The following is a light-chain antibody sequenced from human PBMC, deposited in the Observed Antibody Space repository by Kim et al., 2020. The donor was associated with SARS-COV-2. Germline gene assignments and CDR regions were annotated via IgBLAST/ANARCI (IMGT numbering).Light chain of an antibody. J-gene: IGKJ4*01. CDR3: QQRSNWPPGVT. Sequence: EIVLTQSPATLSLSPGERATLSCRASQSVSSYLAWYQQKPGQAPRLLIYDAPNRATGIPARFSGSGSGTDFTLTISSLEPEDFAVYYCQQRSNWPPGVTFGVGTKVYIK. CDR1: QSVSSY. V-gene: IGKV3-11*01. CDR2: DAP.